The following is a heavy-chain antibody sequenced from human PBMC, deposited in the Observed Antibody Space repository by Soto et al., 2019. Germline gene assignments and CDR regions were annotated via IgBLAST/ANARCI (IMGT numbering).Heavy chain of an antibody. V-gene: IGHV3-7*05. J-gene: IGHJ3*02. Sequence: GGSLRLSCAASGFTFSSYWMSWVRQAPGKGLEWVANIKQDGSEKYYVDSVKGRFTISRDNAKNSLYLQMNSLRAEDTAVYYCAREAAAADYDAFDIWGQGTMVTVSS. D-gene: IGHD6-13*01. CDR2: IKQDGSEK. CDR3: AREAAAADYDAFDI. CDR1: GFTFSSYW.